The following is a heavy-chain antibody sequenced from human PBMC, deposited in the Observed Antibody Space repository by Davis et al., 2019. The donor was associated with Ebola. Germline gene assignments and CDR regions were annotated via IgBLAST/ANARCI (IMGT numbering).Heavy chain of an antibody. CDR2: IKEDGSQQ. CDR1: GFTFSNYW. J-gene: IGHJ4*02. D-gene: IGHD3-22*01. V-gene: IGHV3-7*01. CDR3: ARDRGWLAHDY. Sequence: GESLKISCAASGFTFSNYWMNWVRQAPGKGLEWIGQIKEDGSQQYYLDSLKGRFTISRDNAENSLYLQMNSLRAEDTAVYYCARDRGWLAHDYWGRGTLVTVSS.